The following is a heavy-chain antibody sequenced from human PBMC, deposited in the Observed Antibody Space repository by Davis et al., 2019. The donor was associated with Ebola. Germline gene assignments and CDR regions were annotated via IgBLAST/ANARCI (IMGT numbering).Heavy chain of an antibody. Sequence: GGSLRPSCAPSGFTFSSYFIHWVRQAPGKGLEWVALISPDGSRKYYADSVKGRFTISRDNSDNTVYLQMDTLRGEDTAVYYCATSCTTTAGLGGSWGQGTLVTVSS. D-gene: IGHD3-16*01. J-gene: IGHJ5*02. CDR2: ISPDGSRK. CDR3: ATSCTTTAGLGGS. CDR1: GFTFSSYF. V-gene: IGHV3-30*04.